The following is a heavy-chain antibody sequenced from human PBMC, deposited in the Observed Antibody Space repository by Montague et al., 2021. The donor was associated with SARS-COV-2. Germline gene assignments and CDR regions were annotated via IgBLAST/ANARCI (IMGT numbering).Heavy chain of an antibody. Sequence: SETLSLTCSVSGDSTRSSGYYWGWIRQPPGKGLEWIGTVYYSGSTNYNPSLKSRVTMPVDTSKNQFSLELRSVTAADTAMYYCARLGFVELWLNLGWFDPWGQGTLVIVSS. CDR2: VYYSGST. V-gene: IGHV4-39*01. CDR1: GDSTRSSGYY. J-gene: IGHJ5*02. CDR3: ARLGFVELWLNLGWFDP. D-gene: IGHD3-16*02.